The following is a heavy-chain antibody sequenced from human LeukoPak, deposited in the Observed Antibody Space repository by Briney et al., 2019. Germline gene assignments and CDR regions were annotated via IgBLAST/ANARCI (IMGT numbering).Heavy chain of an antibody. D-gene: IGHD3-22*01. CDR1: GFSFSVYW. Sequence: GGSLRLSCAASGFSFSVYWMHWVRQAPGKGPVWVSRIKTDGSITDYADSVKGRFTISRDNAKNSLYLQMNSLRVEGTAVYYCARDGRWINYYDGSSTVWGQGTLVTVSS. CDR3: ARDGRWINYYDGSSTV. CDR2: IKTDGSIT. V-gene: IGHV3-74*01. J-gene: IGHJ4*02.